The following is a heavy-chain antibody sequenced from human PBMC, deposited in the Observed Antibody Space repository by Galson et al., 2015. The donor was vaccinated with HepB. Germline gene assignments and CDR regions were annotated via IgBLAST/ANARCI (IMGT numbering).Heavy chain of an antibody. CDR2: INTNTGNP. Sequence: SVKVSCKASGYTFTRYAMNWVRQAPGQGLEWMGWINTNTGNPTYAQGFTGRFVLSLDTSVSTAYLQISSLKAEDTAVYYCETDRGSSSHFFDYWGQGTLVTVSS. V-gene: IGHV7-4-1*02. D-gene: IGHD3-10*01. CDR3: ETDRGSSSHFFDY. CDR1: GYTFTRYA. J-gene: IGHJ4*02.